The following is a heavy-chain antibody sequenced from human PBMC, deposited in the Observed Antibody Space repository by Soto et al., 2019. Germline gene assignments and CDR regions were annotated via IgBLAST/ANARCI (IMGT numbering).Heavy chain of an antibody. CDR1: GGSICSGCYY. Sequence: HSETLSLTCTVSGGSICSGCYYWSWIRQHPGKGLEWIGYIYYSGSTYYNPSLKSRVTISVDTSKNQFSLKLSSVTAADTAVYYCARGGTEFYGGGGRDAGYYYYYGMDVWGQGTTVTVSS. J-gene: IGHJ6*02. D-gene: IGHD4-17*01. CDR3: ARGGTEFYGGGGRDAGYYYYYGMDV. CDR2: IYYSGST. V-gene: IGHV4-31*03.